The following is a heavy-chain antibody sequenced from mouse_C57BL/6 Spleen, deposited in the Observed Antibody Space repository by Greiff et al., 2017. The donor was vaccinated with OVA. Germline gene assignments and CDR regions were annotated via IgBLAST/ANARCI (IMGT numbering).Heavy chain of an antibody. CDR3: ARAGWGCTTVEGYYAMDY. V-gene: IGHV1-54*01. CDR2: INPGSGGT. D-gene: IGHD1-1*01. Sequence: QVQLQQSGAELVRPGTSVKVSCKASGYAFTNYLIEWVKQRPGQGLEWIGVINPGSGGTNYNEKFKGKATLTADKSSSTAYMQHSSLTSEDSAVYFCARAGWGCTTVEGYYAMDYWGQGTSVTVSS. J-gene: IGHJ4*01. CDR1: GYAFTNYL.